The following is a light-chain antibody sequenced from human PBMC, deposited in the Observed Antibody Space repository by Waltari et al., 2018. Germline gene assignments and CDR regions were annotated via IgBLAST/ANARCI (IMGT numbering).Light chain of an antibody. J-gene: IGLJ2*01. CDR2: DDS. V-gene: IGLV3-21*02. CDR1: NIGSKS. CDR3: QVWDSSSDHPL. Sequence: SYVLTQPPSVSVAPGQTARITCGGNNIGSKSVLWYQQKPGQAPGLVVDDDSDRPSGIPGRSSGSNSGNTATLTISRVEAGDEADYYCQVWDSSSDHPLFGGGIKLTVL.